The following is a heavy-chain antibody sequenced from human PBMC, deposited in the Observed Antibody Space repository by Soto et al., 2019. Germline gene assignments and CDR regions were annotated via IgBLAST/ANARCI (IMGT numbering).Heavy chain of an antibody. Sequence: EVQLLESGGGSGRPGESLRLSCAASGFNFNKYAMSWVRQAPGEGLEWVSGISCCGGTASYADSVKGRFTIARDDAKNTLYLDMNSLRVEDTAEYYCAKADGQQWLLPHLENWGRGTLVTVS. CDR2: ISCCGGTA. V-gene: IGHV3-23*01. J-gene: IGHJ4*02. CDR3: AKADGQQWLLPHLEN. D-gene: IGHD6-19*01. CDR1: GFNFNKYA.